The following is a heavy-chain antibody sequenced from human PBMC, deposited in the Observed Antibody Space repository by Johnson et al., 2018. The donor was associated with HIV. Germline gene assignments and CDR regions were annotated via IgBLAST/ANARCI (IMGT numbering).Heavy chain of an antibody. V-gene: IGHV3-20*03. J-gene: IGHJ3*02. D-gene: IGHD5-18*01. CDR2: IYWTGGRT. Sequence: DDYAMHWVRQAPGKGLEWVSGIYWTGGRTGYAASVKGRFTISRDNAKNSLYLQMNSLRAEATAVYYCARDCEYNTAMAQDAFDIWGQGTMVTVSS. CDR3: ARDCEYNTAMAQDAFDI. CDR1: DDYA.